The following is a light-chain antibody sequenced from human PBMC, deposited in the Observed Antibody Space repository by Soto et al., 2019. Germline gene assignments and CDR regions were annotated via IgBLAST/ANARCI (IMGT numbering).Light chain of an antibody. J-gene: IGKJ2*01. V-gene: IGKV3-20*01. Sequence: EIVLTQSPGTLSLSPGERATLSCRASQSVRSSYLAWYQQRPGQAPRLLIYGASSRATGIPDRFSGSGSGTDFTLTISTLGPEDFAVYYCQQYGSSPYTFGQGTKLEIK. CDR1: QSVRSSY. CDR2: GAS. CDR3: QQYGSSPYT.